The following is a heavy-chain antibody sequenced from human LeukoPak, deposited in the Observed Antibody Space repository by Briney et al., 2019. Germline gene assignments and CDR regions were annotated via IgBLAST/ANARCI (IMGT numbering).Heavy chain of an antibody. J-gene: IGHJ1*01. CDR2: ISAYNGNT. CDR1: GGTFTSYG. V-gene: IGHV1-18*01. CDR3: AREPSYFSARPNKYFQH. Sequence: ASVKVSCKASGGTFTSYGISWVRQAPGQGLEWMGWISAYNGNTNYAQKLQGRVTMTTDTSTSTAYMELRSLRSDDTAVYYCAREPSYFSARPNKYFQHWGQGTLVTVSS. D-gene: IGHD6-6*01.